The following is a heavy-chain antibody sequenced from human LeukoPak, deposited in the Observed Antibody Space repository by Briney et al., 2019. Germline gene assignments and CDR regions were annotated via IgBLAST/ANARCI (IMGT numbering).Heavy chain of an antibody. J-gene: IGHJ4*02. Sequence: SQTLSLTCTVSGGSISSGSYYWSWIRQPAGKGLEWIGRIYTSGSTNYNPSLKSRVTISVDTSKNQFSLKLSSVTAADTAMYYCAKYGILGAPHEDWGQGVLVAVSS. CDR2: IYTSGST. D-gene: IGHD3-16*01. CDR3: AKYGILGAPHED. CDR1: GGSISSGSYY. V-gene: IGHV4-61*02.